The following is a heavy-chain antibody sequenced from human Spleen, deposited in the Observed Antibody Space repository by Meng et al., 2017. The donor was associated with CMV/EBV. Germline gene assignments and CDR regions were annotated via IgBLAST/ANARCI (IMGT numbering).Heavy chain of an antibody. Sequence: KVSCKSSGGTFSTYTITWVRQAPGQGLEWMGRIIPIFGTTNYAPKFQGRATLTTDQSTGTLFMELNSLTFQDTAVYYCASEEVELGTSWGQGTLVTVSS. CDR2: IIPIFGTT. CDR3: ASEEVELGTS. J-gene: IGHJ5*02. D-gene: IGHD1-14*01. V-gene: IGHV1-69*05. CDR1: GGTFSTYT.